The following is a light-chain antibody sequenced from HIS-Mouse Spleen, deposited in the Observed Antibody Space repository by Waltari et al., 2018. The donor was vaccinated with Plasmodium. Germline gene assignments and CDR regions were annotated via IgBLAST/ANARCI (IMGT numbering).Light chain of an antibody. Sequence: EIVLTQSPATLSLSPGERATLSCRASQSVSSYLAWYQQKPGQAPRLPARFSGSGSGTDFTRTIRSLEPEDFAVYYCQQRSNWMYTFGQGTKLEIK. CDR3: QQRSNWMYT. V-gene: IGKV3-11*01. J-gene: IGKJ2*01. CDR1: QSVSSY.